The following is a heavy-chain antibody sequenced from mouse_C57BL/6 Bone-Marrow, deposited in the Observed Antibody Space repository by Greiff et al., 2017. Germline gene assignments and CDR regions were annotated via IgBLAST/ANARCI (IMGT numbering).Heavy chain of an antibody. CDR1: GYTFTSYW. CDR2: IHPNSGST. D-gene: IGHD1-1*01. CDR3: ARGITTVVATEYFDY. J-gene: IGHJ2*01. V-gene: IGHV1-64*01. Sequence: QVQLQQPGAELVKPGASVKLSCKASGYTFTSYWMHWVKQRPGQGLEWIGMIHPNSGSTNYNEKFKSKATLTVDKSSSTAYMQLSSLTSEDSAVYYCARGITTVVATEYFDYWGQGTTLTVSS.